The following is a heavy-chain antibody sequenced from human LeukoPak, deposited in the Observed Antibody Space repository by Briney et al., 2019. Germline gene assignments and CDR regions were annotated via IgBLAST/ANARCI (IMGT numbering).Heavy chain of an antibody. CDR1: GFTFNNYA. V-gene: IGHV3-23*01. Sequence: GGSLRLSCAASGFTFNNYAMSWVRQAPGKGLEWVSAISGSGGTTYYADSVKGRFTISRDNSKNTLYLQMNSLRAEDTAVYYCARDPHYYDSSAVGGMDVWGQGTTVTVSS. CDR2: ISGSGGTT. J-gene: IGHJ6*02. D-gene: IGHD3-22*01. CDR3: ARDPHYYDSSAVGGMDV.